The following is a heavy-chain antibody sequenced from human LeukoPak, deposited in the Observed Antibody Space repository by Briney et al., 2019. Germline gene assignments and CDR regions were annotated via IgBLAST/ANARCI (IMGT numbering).Heavy chain of an antibody. Sequence: ASVKVSCKASGYTFTGYYMHWVRQAPGQGLEWMGWINPNSGGTNYAQKFQGRVTMTRDTPISTAYMELSRLRSDDTAVYYCARATYYYGSGSHNWFDPWGQGTLVTVSS. V-gene: IGHV1-2*02. CDR2: INPNSGGT. CDR3: ARATYYYGSGSHNWFDP. D-gene: IGHD3-10*01. J-gene: IGHJ5*02. CDR1: GYTFTGYY.